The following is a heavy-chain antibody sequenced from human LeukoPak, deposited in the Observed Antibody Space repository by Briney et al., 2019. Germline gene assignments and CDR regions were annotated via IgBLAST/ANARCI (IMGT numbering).Heavy chain of an antibody. CDR1: GGSIGRYF. D-gene: IGHD6-13*01. CDR2: LYISGST. J-gene: IGHJ4*02. V-gene: IGHV4-4*07. Sequence: PSERLSLTCTDSGGSIGRYFWIWFLMAAGKGLYWIGRLYISGSTSYNPSLKSRVTMSVDTSENQFSLKLSSVTAADTAVYYCARAASAGPHVFDYWGQGTLVTVSS. CDR3: ARAASAGPHVFDY.